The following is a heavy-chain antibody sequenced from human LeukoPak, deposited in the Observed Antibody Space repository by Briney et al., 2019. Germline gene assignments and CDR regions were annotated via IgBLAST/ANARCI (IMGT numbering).Heavy chain of an antibody. D-gene: IGHD3-9*01. Sequence: GGSLRLSCTASGFTFGDYAMSWVRQAPGKGLEWVGFIRSKAYGGTTEYAASVKGRFTISRDDSKSIAYLRMNSLKTEDTAVYYCTRSDYDILTGDNWFDPWGQGTLVTVSS. V-gene: IGHV3-49*04. CDR3: TRSDYDILTGDNWFDP. CDR2: IRSKAYGGTT. CDR1: GFTFGDYA. J-gene: IGHJ5*02.